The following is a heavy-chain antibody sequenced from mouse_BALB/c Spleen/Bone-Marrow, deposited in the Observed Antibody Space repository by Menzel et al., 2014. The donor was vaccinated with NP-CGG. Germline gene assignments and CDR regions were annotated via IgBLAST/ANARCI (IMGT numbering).Heavy chain of an antibody. D-gene: IGHD2-2*01. CDR2: INPNNGGT. CDR3: AGKEYGCARYFDV. CDR1: GYTFTEYT. V-gene: IGHV1-18*01. J-gene: IGHJ1*03. Sequence: EVQLQQSGPELVKPGASVKISCKTSGYTFTEYTMHWVKQSHGKSLEWIGGINPNNGGTSYNQKFKGKATLTVDKSSSTPHMKSRRLTYEDAAYYYCAGKEYGCARYFDVWGTGTTLTVSS.